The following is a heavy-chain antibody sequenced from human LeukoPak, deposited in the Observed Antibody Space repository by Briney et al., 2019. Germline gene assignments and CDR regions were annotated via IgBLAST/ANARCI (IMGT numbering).Heavy chain of an antibody. J-gene: IGHJ4*02. V-gene: IGHV3-33*06. Sequence: PGGSMRLSCAASGFTFSSYGMHWVRQARGKGLEWVAVIWYDGSNKYYADSVKGRFTISRDNSKNTLYLQMNSLRAEDTAVYYCAKSHLPNAYTGTYYCDYWGQGTLVTVSS. CDR1: GFTFSSYG. D-gene: IGHD1-26*01. CDR2: IWYDGSNK. CDR3: AKSHLPNAYTGTYYCDY.